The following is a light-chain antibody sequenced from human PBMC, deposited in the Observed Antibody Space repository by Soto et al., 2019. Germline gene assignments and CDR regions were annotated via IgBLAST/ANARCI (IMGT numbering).Light chain of an antibody. CDR1: QVISTS. V-gene: IGKV1-9*01. J-gene: IGKJ5*01. Sequence: DIQLTQPPSFLSPSIGESFTITCLASQVISTSLAWYQVKPGKAPKLLIYAASTLESGVPSRFSATVSGTEFSLTITSLQPEDFATYYCQQLFDSPITFGQGTRLEIK. CDR2: AAS. CDR3: QQLFDSPIT.